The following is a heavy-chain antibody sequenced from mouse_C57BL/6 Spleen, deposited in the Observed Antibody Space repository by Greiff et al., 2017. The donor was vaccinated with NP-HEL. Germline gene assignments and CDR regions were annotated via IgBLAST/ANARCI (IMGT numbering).Heavy chain of an antibody. Sequence: VQGVESGAELVRPGASVKLSCKASGYTFTDYYINWVKQRPGQGLEWIARIYPGSGNTYYNEKFKGKATLTAEKSSSTAYMQLSSLTSEDSAVYFCARGLLRYFDVWGTGTTVTVSS. CDR2: IYPGSGNT. CDR1: GYTFTDYY. V-gene: IGHV1-76*01. D-gene: IGHD3-1*01. CDR3: ARGLLRYFDV. J-gene: IGHJ1*03.